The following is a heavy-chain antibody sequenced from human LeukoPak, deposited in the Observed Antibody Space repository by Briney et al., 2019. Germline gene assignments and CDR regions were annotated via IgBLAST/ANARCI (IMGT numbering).Heavy chain of an antibody. J-gene: IGHJ4*02. V-gene: IGHV3-21*01. Sequence: GGSLRLSCAASGFTFSSYSMNWVRQAPGKGLEWVSSISSSSSYIYYADSVKGRFTISRDNAKNSLYLQMNSLRAEDTAVYYCARGGHVVVPAASDYWGQGTLVTVSS. D-gene: IGHD2-2*01. CDR2: ISSSSSYI. CDR1: GFTFSSYS. CDR3: ARGGHVVVPAASDY.